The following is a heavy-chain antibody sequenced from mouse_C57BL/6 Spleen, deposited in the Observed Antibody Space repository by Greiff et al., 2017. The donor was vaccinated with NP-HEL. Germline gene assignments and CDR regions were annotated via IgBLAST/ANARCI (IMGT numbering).Heavy chain of an antibody. CDR2: INPNNGGT. J-gene: IGHJ3*01. Sequence: VQLQQSGPELVKPGASVKMSCKASGYTFTDYNMHWVKQSHGKSLEWIGYINPNNGGTSYNQKFKGKATLTVNKSSSTAYMELRSLTSDDSAVSYCARPNYDYDLAWFAYWRQGTLVTVSA. CDR1: GYTFTDYN. D-gene: IGHD2-4*01. V-gene: IGHV1-22*01. CDR3: ARPNYDYDLAWFAY.